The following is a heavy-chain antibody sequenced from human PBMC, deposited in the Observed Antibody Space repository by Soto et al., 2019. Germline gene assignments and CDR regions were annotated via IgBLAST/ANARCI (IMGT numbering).Heavy chain of an antibody. V-gene: IGHV3-30-3*01. Sequence: QVQLVESGGGVVQPGRSLRLSCAASGFTFSSYAMHWVRQAPGKGLEWVAVISYDGSNKYYADSVKGRFTISRDNSKNTLYLQMNSLRAEDTAVYYCAREGGYYYYSGMDVWGQGTTVTVSS. CDR2: ISYDGSNK. D-gene: IGHD2-15*01. CDR3: AREGGYYYYSGMDV. J-gene: IGHJ6*02. CDR1: GFTFSSYA.